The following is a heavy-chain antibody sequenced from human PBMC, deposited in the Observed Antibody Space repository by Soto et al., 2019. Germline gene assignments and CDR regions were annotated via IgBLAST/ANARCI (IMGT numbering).Heavy chain of an antibody. J-gene: IGHJ4*02. CDR1: GFIFSDYG. Sequence: QVEVVQSGGGVVQPGKSVRLSCKASGFIFSDYGVHWARQAPGKGLQWVAFISNNSSHEYYAVSVKGRFTISRYNSQNTVYLHLKDLRPEDTAVYYCVPNFDYWGQGPRVNVTP. CDR2: ISNNSSHE. V-gene: IGHV3-30*03. CDR3: VPNFDY.